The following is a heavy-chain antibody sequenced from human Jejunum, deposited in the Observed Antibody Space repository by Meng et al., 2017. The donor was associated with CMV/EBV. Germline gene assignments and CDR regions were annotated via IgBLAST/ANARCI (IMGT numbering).Heavy chain of an antibody. Sequence: LQYSGPDLVNPLPTFSLTGSVFGGYIGSGDYYWSWIRQPPGKGLEWIGYIHDTGSTYYNPSLKSRVDISLGTSRNHFSLTLSSVTAEDTAVYFCARGSIFVSFDSWGQGTLVTVSS. CDR2: IHDTGST. CDR3: ARGSIFVSFDS. CDR1: GGYIGSGDYY. J-gene: IGHJ4*02. V-gene: IGHV4-30-4*08. D-gene: IGHD3-3*01.